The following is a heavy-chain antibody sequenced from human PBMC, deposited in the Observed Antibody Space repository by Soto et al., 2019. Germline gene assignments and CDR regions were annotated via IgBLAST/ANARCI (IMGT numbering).Heavy chain of an antibody. CDR1: GFTFSSYG. Sequence: QVQLVESGGGVVQPGRSLRLSCAASGFTFSSYGMHWVRQAPGKGLEWVAVISYDGSNKYYADSVKGRFTISRDNSKNTLYLQMNSLRAEDTAAYYCAKMRGSGSYYLTGDYWGQGTLVTVSS. CDR3: AKMRGSGSYYLTGDY. D-gene: IGHD3-10*01. CDR2: ISYDGSNK. J-gene: IGHJ4*02. V-gene: IGHV3-30*18.